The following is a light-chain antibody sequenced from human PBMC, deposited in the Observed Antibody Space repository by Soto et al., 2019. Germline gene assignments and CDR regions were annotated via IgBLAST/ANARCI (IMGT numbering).Light chain of an antibody. V-gene: IGKV3-20*01. CDR1: QSVSSSY. CDR3: QQYGGSSWT. Sequence: EIVLTQSPGTLSLSPGERATLSCRASQSVSSSYLAWYHQKPGQAPRLLIFGASSRATGIPDRFSGSGSGTDITLTISRLEPEDFAVYYCQQYGGSSWTFGQGTKVDI. CDR2: GAS. J-gene: IGKJ1*01.